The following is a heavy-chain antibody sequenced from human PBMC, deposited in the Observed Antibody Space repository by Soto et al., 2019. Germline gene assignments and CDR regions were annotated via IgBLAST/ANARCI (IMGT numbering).Heavy chain of an antibody. CDR2: ISAHNGNT. Sequence: QVHLVQSGAEMKNPGASVKVSCKGSGYDFNTYGITWVRQAPGQGLEWMALISAHNGNTNYAPNLQGRVTVTRDTTTSTSYIELRSLRSDVTAVYYCARGRYGDYWGQGALVTVSS. D-gene: IGHD1-1*01. V-gene: IGHV1-18*01. CDR1: GYDFNTYG. CDR3: ARGRYGDY. J-gene: IGHJ4*02.